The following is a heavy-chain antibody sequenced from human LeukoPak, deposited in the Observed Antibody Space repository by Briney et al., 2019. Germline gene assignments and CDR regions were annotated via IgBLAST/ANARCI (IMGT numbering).Heavy chain of an antibody. D-gene: IGHD4-17*01. J-gene: IGHJ4*02. CDR1: GGSISSGDYY. V-gene: IGHV4-30-4*01. CDR2: IYYSGST. Sequence: SETLSLTCTVSGGSISSGDYYWSWIRQPPGKGLEWIGYIYYSGSTYYNPSLKSRVTISVDTSKNQFSLKLSSVTAADTAVYYCARALRVYGRPRGYFDYWGQGTLVTVSS. CDR3: ARALRVYGRPRGYFDY.